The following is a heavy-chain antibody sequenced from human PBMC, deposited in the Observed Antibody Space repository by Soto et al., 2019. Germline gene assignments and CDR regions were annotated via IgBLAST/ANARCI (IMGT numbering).Heavy chain of an antibody. J-gene: IGHJ6*02. CDR1: GFTFSSCT. CDR2: ISPSTSHI. D-gene: IGHD2-15*01. Sequence: EVHLVESGGGLVKPGGSLRLSCAVSGFTFSSCTMNWVRPAQWKGLEWVSSISPSTSHIDYADSVKGRFTFSRDNAKKSPVLQISIRRAEDTAVYYGAGCSGCASHQYYGMDVFGQGTTVTVSS. CDR3: AGCSGCASHQYYGMDV. V-gene: IGHV3-21*01.